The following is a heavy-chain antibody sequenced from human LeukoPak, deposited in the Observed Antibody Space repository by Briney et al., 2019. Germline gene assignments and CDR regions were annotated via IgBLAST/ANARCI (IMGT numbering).Heavy chain of an antibody. J-gene: IGHJ5*02. V-gene: IGHV1-18*04. Sequence: ASVKLSCNSSGYTFTSYGISWGRQAPGQGLELMGLMSAYNGNTNYAQKLQGRVTMTTDTSTSTAYMELRSLRSEEPAVHYCARVWEDYYGSANWFDPWGQGTLVTVSS. CDR2: MSAYNGNT. CDR3: ARVWEDYYGSANWFDP. CDR1: GYTFTSYG. D-gene: IGHD3-10*01.